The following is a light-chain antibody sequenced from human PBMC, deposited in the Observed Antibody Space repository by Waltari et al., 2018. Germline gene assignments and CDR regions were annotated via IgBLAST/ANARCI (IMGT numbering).Light chain of an antibody. V-gene: IGLV1-44*01. CDR3: ASWDDSLNGHWV. CDR2: RSD. J-gene: IGLJ3*02. Sequence: QSVLTQPPSASGTPGQSVTISCSGGASHIGGNLVNWYQQPPGKAPKLLIYRSDLRPSGVPDRFSGSKSGTSASLAISGLRSEDEADYFCASWDDSLNGHWVFGGGTKVTVL. CDR1: ASHIGGNL.